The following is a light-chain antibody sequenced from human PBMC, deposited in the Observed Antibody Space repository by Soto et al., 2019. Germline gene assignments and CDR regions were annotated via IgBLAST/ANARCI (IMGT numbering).Light chain of an antibody. Sequence: QSVLTQPASVSGSPGQSITISCSGTNSDIGAYDYVSWYQQHPSKPPKLIIYNVNNRPSGVSFRFSGSKSANTASLTISGLQTEDEADYYCLSHTTRRIYVFGPGTKVTVL. CDR3: LSHTTRRIYV. J-gene: IGLJ1*01. V-gene: IGLV2-14*03. CDR1: NSDIGAYDY. CDR2: NVN.